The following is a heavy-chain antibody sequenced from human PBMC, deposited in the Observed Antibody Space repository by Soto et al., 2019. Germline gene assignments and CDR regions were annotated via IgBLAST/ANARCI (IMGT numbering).Heavy chain of an antibody. D-gene: IGHD2-15*01. CDR2: ISSSSSTI. J-gene: IGHJ3*02. CDR3: ARAKCSGGSCYLNTDAFDI. V-gene: IGHV3-48*02. Sequence: PGGSLRLSCAASGFTFSSYSMSWVRQAPGKGLEWVSYISSSSSTIYYADSVKGRFTISRDNAKNSLYLQMNSLRDEDTAVYYCARAKCSGGSCYLNTDAFDIWGQGTMVTVSS. CDR1: GFTFSSYS.